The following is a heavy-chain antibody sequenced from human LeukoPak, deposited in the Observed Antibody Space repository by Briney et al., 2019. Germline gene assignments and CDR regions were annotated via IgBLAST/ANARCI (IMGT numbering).Heavy chain of an antibody. Sequence: SETLSRTCTVSGGSISSSSYYWGWIRQPPGKGLEWIGSIYYSGSTYYTPSLKSRVTISVDTSKNQFSLKLSSVTAADTAVYYCARPGPSYSSGWYAVSGGWYFDLWGRGTLVTVSS. CDR3: ARPGPSYSSGWYAVSGGWYFDL. J-gene: IGHJ2*01. D-gene: IGHD6-19*01. CDR1: GGSISSSSYY. V-gene: IGHV4-39*01. CDR2: IYYSGST.